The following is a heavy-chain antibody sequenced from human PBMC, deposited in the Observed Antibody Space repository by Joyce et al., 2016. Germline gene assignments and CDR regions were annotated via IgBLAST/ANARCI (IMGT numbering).Heavy chain of an antibody. V-gene: IGHV1-2*06. CDR3: ARATTSAGPAY. Sequence: QVQLMQSGAEVKKPGASVKVSCKSSGDTFTGDYIHWVRQAPGQGLEGMGRINPNSGGTDKAQKFQGRVTMTRDTSLSTACMELSRLRSDDTAVYFCARATTSAGPAYWGQGTLVTVSS. CDR1: GDTFTGDY. CDR2: INPNSGGT. D-gene: IGHD6-13*01. J-gene: IGHJ4*02.